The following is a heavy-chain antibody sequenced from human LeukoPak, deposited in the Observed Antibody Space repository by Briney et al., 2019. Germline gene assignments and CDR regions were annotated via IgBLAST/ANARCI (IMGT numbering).Heavy chain of an antibody. V-gene: IGHV5-51*01. J-gene: IGHJ5*02. Sequence: GESLKISCKGSGYIFSNNWVGWVRQMPGKGLEWMGLIYPGDSNIKYSPSFQGRVTISADEFISTTYLQWSSLEASDTAIYYCARQRCSSTTTCYESHRWFDAWGQGTLVTVSS. CDR3: ARQRCSSTTTCYESHRWFDA. CDR1: GYIFSNNW. CDR2: IYPGDSNI. D-gene: IGHD2-2*01.